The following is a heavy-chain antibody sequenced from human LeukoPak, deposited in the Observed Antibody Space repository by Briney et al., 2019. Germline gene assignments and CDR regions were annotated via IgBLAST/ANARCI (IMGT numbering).Heavy chain of an antibody. CDR3: ARGLYSGSENYYNGLDS. V-gene: IGHV3-30-3*01. CDR1: GFTFSSYA. D-gene: IGHD3-10*01. J-gene: IGHJ4*02. CDR2: ISYDGSNK. Sequence: GGSLRLSCAASGFTFSSYAMHWVRQAPGKGLEWVAVISYDGSNKYYAGSVKGRFTISRDNAKNTLYLQMNSLRAEDTAVYYCARGLYSGSENYYNGLDSWGQGTLVTVSS.